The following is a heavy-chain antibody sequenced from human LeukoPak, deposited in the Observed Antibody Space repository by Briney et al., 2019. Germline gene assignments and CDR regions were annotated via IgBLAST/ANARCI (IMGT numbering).Heavy chain of an antibody. CDR2: IKQDGSEK. V-gene: IGHV3-7*01. CDR1: GFTFSSYW. CDR3: ARDPYYYNSGSFAAFDI. D-gene: IGHD3-10*01. Sequence: GGSLRLSCAASGFTFSSYWMSWVRQAPGKGLEWVANIKQDGSEKYYVDSVKGRLTISRDNAKNSLYLQMDSLTAEDTALYYCARDPYYYNSGSFAAFDIWGQGTMVTVSS. J-gene: IGHJ3*02.